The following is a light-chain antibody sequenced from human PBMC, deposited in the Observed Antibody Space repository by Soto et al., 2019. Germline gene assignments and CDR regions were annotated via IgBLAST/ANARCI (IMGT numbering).Light chain of an antibody. CDR3: AAWDDSLGGQV. CDR1: GSNIGSNY. CDR2: SND. V-gene: IGLV1-47*02. J-gene: IGLJ1*01. Sequence: QSVLTQPPSASGTPGQRVTISCSGSGSNIGSNYVYWYHQLPGMAPKLLVYSNDQRPSGVPDRFSGSKSGTSASLAISWLRSEDEADYYCAAWDDSLGGQVFGTGTKVTVL.